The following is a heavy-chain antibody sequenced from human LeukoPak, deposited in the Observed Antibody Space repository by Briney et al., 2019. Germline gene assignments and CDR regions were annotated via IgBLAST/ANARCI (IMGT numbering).Heavy chain of an antibody. CDR2: IYHSGST. V-gene: IGHV4-30-2*01. CDR3: ARDLRYCSSTSCHGWYFDL. J-gene: IGHJ2*01. CDR1: GGSISSGGYY. Sequence: SETLSLTCTVSGGSISSGGYYWSWIRQPPGKGLEWIGYIYHSGSTYHNPSLKSRVTISVDRSKNQFSLKLSSVTAADTAVYYCARDLRYCSSTSCHGWYFDLWGRGTLVTVSS. D-gene: IGHD2-2*01.